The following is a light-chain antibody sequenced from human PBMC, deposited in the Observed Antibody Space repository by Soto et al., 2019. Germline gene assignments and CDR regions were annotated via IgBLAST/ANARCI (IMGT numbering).Light chain of an antibody. J-gene: IGKJ2*01. CDR1: QDIRNE. CDR2: AVS. V-gene: IGKV1-17*01. Sequence: DTQMTQSPSSLSASAGDRVTITCRASQDIRNELAWYQQKSVKAPKRLIYAVSSLESGVPSRFSGSRSGTEFTLTITSLQPEDFATYYCLQHNSYPHTFGQGTKVDIK. CDR3: LQHNSYPHT.